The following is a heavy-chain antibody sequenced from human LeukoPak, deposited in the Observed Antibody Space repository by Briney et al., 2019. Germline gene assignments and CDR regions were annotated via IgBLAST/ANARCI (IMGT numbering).Heavy chain of an antibody. J-gene: IGHJ4*02. CDR2: IRSKAYGGTP. V-gene: IGHV3-49*04. CDR1: GFTFGDYA. D-gene: IGHD2-2*01. CDR3: TRTPSAAAPFDY. Sequence: GGSLRLSCTGSGFTFGDYAMSWVRQAPGKGLEWVAFIRSKAYGGTPEYAASVKGRFTISRDDSKNIAYVQMNSLRTEDTAVYYCTRTPSAAAPFDYWGQGTLVTVSS.